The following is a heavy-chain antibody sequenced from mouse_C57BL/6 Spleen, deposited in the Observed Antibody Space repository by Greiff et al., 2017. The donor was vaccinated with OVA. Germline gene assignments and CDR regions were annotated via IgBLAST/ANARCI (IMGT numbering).Heavy chain of an antibody. D-gene: IGHD2-4*01. CDR2: IYPYNGVS. CDR3: AREEIYYDYDGAWFAY. J-gene: IGHJ3*01. CDR1: GYSFTGYY. V-gene: IGHV1-31*01. Sequence: VQLQQSGPELVKPGASVKISCKASGYSFTGYYMHWVTQSHGNILDWIGYIYPYNGVSSYNQKFKGKATLTVDKSSSTAYMELRSLTSEDSAVYYCAREEIYYDYDGAWFAYWGQGTLVTVSA.